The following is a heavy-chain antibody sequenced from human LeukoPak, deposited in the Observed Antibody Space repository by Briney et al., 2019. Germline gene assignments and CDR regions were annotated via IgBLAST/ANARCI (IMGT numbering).Heavy chain of an antibody. CDR3: SRERVAVAGTVAPYYYYGMDV. D-gene: IGHD6-19*01. CDR1: GLSFSGYE. Sequence: GGSLRLSCAASGLSFSGYEMNWVRQAPGKGLEWVSYISSSGSTIYYADSVKRRFTISRENAKNSLYLQMNSLRAEDTAVYYCSRERVAVAGTVAPYYYYGMDVWGQATTVTVSS. V-gene: IGHV3-48*03. J-gene: IGHJ6*02. CDR2: ISSSGSTI.